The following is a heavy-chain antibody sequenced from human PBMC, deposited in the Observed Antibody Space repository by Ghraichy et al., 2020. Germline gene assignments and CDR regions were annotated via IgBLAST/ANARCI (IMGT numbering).Heavy chain of an antibody. CDR2: MNPNSGNT. CDR3: ARRGSPKWFDT. CDR1: RAHFSTPV. V-gene: IGHV1-8*01. Sequence: ASVKVSCKIARAHFSTPVTNSYLVCPRLLEKKKGWMNPNSGNTGSAQTFQCRVTMTRNTSISTAYRELSRLISEDTAVFYCARRGSPKWFDTWGQGTLVTVSS. D-gene: IGHD1-26*01. J-gene: IGHJ5*02.